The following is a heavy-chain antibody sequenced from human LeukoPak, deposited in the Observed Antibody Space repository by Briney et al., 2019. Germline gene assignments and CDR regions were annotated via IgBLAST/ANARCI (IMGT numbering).Heavy chain of an antibody. J-gene: IGHJ4*02. V-gene: IGHV3-11*05. CDR2: ISKSGGDT. D-gene: IGHD1-26*01. CDR3: ARVRQSGSPLDY. CDR1: GFTFSDSY. Sequence: GGSLRLSCAASGFTFSDSYMIWIRQAPGKGLEWVSYISKSGGDTNYADSVKGRFTISRDNAKNSLYLQMNSLRAEDTAVYYCARVRQSGSPLDYWGQGTLVTVSS.